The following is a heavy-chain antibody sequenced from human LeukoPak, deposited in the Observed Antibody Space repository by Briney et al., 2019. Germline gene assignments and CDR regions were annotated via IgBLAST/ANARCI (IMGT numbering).Heavy chain of an antibody. J-gene: IGHJ4*02. CDR1: GYTFTGYY. CDR3: AGSLGYCTSNVCYLKY. CDR2: INPNSGGT. Sequence: ASVKVSCKASGYTFTGYYMHWVRQAPGQGLEWMGWINPNSGGTNYAQKFQGRVTITADESTSTAYMELSSLRSEDTAVYYCAGSLGYCTSNVCYLKYWGQGTLVTVSS. V-gene: IGHV1-2*02. D-gene: IGHD2-8*01.